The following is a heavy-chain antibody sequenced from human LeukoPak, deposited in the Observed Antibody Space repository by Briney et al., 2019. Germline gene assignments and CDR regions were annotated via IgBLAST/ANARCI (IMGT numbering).Heavy chain of an antibody. D-gene: IGHD2-2*01. CDR3: ARLPYCSSTSCRSEFNWFDP. Sequence: PVKVSCKASGGTFSSYAISWVRQAPGQGLEGMGRIIPIFGTANYAQKFQGRVTITTDESTSTAYMELRSLRSDDTAVYYCARLPYCSSTSCRSEFNWFDPRGQGTLVTVSS. J-gene: IGHJ5*02. CDR1: GGTFSSYA. V-gene: IGHV1-69*05. CDR2: IIPIFGTA.